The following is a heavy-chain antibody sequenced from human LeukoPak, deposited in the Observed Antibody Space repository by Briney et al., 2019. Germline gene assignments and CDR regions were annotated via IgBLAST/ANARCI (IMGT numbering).Heavy chain of an antibody. CDR1: GFTFRSYA. CDR2: ISSTSSTI. J-gene: IGHJ4*02. Sequence: PGGSLRLSCAASGFTFRSYAMNWVRQAPGEGLEWVSYISSTSSTIYYVDSVQGRFTISRDNAKNSLYLQMNSLRAEDTAVYYCARPSGVLFGESLYWGQGTLVTVSS. CDR3: ARPSGVLFGESLY. D-gene: IGHD3-10*01. V-gene: IGHV3-48*04.